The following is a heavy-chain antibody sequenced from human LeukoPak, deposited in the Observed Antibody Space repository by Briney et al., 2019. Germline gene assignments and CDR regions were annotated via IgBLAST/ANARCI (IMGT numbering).Heavy chain of an antibody. V-gene: IGHV1-2*02. Sequence: GASVKVFCKASGDIFTGSFIHWVRQAPGQGLEWMGWINSNTGGTKFAQKFQGRVTMTRDTSINTAYMELSSLRSDDTAVYYCARADPVAYWGQGTQVTVSS. J-gene: IGHJ4*02. CDR2: INSNTGGT. CDR1: GDIFTGSF. CDR3: ARADPVAY.